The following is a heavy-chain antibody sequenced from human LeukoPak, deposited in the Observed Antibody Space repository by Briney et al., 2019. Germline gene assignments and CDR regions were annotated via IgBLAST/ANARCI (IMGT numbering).Heavy chain of an antibody. CDR2: ISYDGSNK. Sequence: GGSLRLSCAASGFTFSNYGMHWVRQAPGKGLEWVSVISYDGSNKYYADSVKGRFTISRDNSKDTLYLQMNSLRAEDTAMYYCAKNSGSTALWGQGTLVTVSS. J-gene: IGHJ4*02. D-gene: IGHD1-26*01. CDR3: AKNSGSTAL. CDR1: GFTFSNYG. V-gene: IGHV3-30*18.